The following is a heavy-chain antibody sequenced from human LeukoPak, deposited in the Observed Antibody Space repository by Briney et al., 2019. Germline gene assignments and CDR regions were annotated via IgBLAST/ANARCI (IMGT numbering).Heavy chain of an antibody. CDR2: IIPIFGTA. J-gene: IGHJ5*02. CDR1: GGTFSSYA. CDR3: ARDLTAMVKFAWFDP. V-gene: IGHV1-69*01. Sequence: ASVKVSCKASGGTFSSYAISWVRQAPGQGLEWMGGIIPIFGTANYAQKFQGRVTITADESTSAAYMELSSLRSEDTAVYYCARDLTAMVKFAWFDPWGQGTPVTVSS. D-gene: IGHD5-18*01.